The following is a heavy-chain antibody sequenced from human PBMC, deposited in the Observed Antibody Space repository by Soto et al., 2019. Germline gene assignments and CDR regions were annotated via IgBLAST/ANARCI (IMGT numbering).Heavy chain of an antibody. Sequence: SETLSHTCTVSGGSISSGDYYWSWIRQPPGKGLEWIGYIYYSGSTYYNPSLKSRVTISVDTSKNQFSLKLSSVTAADTAVYYCARETWTRLLDYWGQGTLVTVSS. J-gene: IGHJ4*02. D-gene: IGHD3-16*01. CDR3: ARETWTRLLDY. CDR1: GGSISSGDYY. V-gene: IGHV4-30-4*01. CDR2: IYYSGST.